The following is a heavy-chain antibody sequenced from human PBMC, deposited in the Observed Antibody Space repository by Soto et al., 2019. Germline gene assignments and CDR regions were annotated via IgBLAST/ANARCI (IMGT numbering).Heavy chain of an antibody. Sequence: SETLSLTCAVSGGSISSSNWWSWVRQPPGKGLEWIGEIYHSGSTNYNPSLKSRVTISVDKSKNQFSLKLSSVTAADTAVYYCAVEYEKYYYGMDVWGQGTTVTVSS. D-gene: IGHD6-6*01. CDR2: IYHSGST. J-gene: IGHJ6*02. CDR3: AVEYEKYYYGMDV. V-gene: IGHV4-4*02. CDR1: GGSISSSNW.